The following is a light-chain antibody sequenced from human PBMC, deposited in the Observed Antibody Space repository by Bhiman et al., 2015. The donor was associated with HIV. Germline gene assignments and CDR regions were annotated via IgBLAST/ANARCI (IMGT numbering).Light chain of an antibody. V-gene: IGLV1-51*01. CDR2: DND. Sequence: QSVLTQSPSVSAAPGQRVTISCSGNASNIGKNFVSWYQQFPGTAPKLLIYDNDKRPSGIPDRFSGSKSDTSASLGITGLQTGDEADYYCGTWDSRLANMVFGGGTKLTVL. J-gene: IGLJ2*01. CDR1: ASNIGKNF. CDR3: GTWDSRLANMV.